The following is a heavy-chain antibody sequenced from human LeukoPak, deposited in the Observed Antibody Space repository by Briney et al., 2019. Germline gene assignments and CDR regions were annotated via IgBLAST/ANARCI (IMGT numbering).Heavy chain of an antibody. D-gene: IGHD1-26*01. J-gene: IGHJ4*02. CDR1: GYTFTSYY. CDR2: INPSGGST. Sequence: ASVTVSCTASGYTFTSYYMHWVRQAPGQGLEWMGIINPSGGSTSYAQKFQGRVTMTRDTSTSTVYMELSSLRSEDTAVYYCARDPPRYSFVRGASLVGAGSSSDYWGQGTLVTVSS. V-gene: IGHV1-46*01. CDR3: ARDPPRYSFVRGASLVGAGSSSDY.